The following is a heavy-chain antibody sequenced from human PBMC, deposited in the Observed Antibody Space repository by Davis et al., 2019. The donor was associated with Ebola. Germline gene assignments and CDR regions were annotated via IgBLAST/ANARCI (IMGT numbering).Heavy chain of an antibody. CDR1: GHTFTSFG. CDR2: INPHNNNT. CDR3: ARAQFPTTSDH. V-gene: IGHV1-18*04. D-gene: IGHD1-1*01. J-gene: IGHJ4*02. Sequence: AASVKVSCKASGHTFTSFGITWVRQAPGQGLEWMGWINPHNNNTNYGQIVQGRVTMTTDTATTTAYMEVGSLRSDDTAVYYCARAQFPTTSDHWGQGTLVTVSS.